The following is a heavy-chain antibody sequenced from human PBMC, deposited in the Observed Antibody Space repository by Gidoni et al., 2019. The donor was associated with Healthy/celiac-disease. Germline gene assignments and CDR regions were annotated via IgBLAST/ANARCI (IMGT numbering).Heavy chain of an antibody. CDR3: ARRKLELRTSENAFDI. CDR2: IYPGDSDT. V-gene: IGHV5-51*01. D-gene: IGHD1-7*01. Sequence: EVQLVQSGAEVKKPGESLKISCKGSGYSFTSYWIGWVRQMPGKGLEWMGIIYPGDSDTRYSPSFQGQVTISADKSISTAYLQWSSLKASDTAMYYCARRKLELRTSENAFDIWGQGTMVTVSS. CDR1: GYSFTSYW. J-gene: IGHJ3*02.